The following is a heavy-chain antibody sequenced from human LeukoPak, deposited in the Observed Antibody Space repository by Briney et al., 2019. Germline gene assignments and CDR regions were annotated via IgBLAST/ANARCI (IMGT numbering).Heavy chain of an antibody. D-gene: IGHD3-10*01. CDR3: AKATGRGRFDY. V-gene: IGHV3-23*01. CDR2: ISGSGGST. CDR1: GFTFGSYA. Sequence: GGSLRLSCAASGFTFGSYAMSWVRQAPGKGLEWVSAISGSGGSTYYADSVKGRFTISRDNSKNMLYLQMNSLRAEDTAVYYCAKATGRGRFDYWGQGTLVTVSS. J-gene: IGHJ4*02.